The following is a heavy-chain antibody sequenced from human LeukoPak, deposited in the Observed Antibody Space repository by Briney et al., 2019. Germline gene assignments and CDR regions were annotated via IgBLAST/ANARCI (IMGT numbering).Heavy chain of an antibody. CDR3: TRRGGTIFGVVTAYYYYGMDV. J-gene: IGHJ6*02. V-gene: IGHV3-49*03. CDR1: GFTFGDYA. CDR2: IRSKAYGVTT. D-gene: IGHD3-3*01. Sequence: GGSLRLSCTASGFTFGDYAMSWFRQAPGKGLEWVGFIRSKAYGVTTEYAASVKGRFTISRDDSKSIAYLQMNSLKTEDTAVYYCTRRGGTIFGVVTAYYYYGMDVWGQGTTVTVSS.